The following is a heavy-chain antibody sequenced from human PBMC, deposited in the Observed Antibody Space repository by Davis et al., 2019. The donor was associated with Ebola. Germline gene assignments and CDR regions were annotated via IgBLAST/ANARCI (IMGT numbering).Heavy chain of an antibody. J-gene: IGHJ4*02. D-gene: IGHD3-10*01. CDR3: ARGSGSYYSYYFDY. CDR1: GFTFSTYW. Sequence: HTGGSLRLSCVASGFTFSTYWMHWVRQAPGKGLVWVSRIKSDGSSTYYADSVKGRFTISRDNAKNSLYLQMNSLRAEDTAVYYCARGSGSYYSYYFDYWGQGTLVTVSS. V-gene: IGHV3-74*01. CDR2: IKSDGSST.